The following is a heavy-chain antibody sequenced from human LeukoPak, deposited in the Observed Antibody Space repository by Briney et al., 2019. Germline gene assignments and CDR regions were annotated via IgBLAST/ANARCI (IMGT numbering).Heavy chain of an antibody. CDR3: ARGLHRPRITMIVVPRKGGFDY. D-gene: IGHD3-22*01. V-gene: IGHV4-34*01. Sequence: SETLSLTCAVYGGSFSGYYWSWIRQPPGKGLEWIGEINHSGSTNYNPSLKSRVTISVDTSKNQFSLKLSSVTAADTAVYYCARGLHRPRITMIVVPRKGGFDYWGQGTLVTVSS. J-gene: IGHJ4*02. CDR1: GGSFSGYY. CDR2: INHSGST.